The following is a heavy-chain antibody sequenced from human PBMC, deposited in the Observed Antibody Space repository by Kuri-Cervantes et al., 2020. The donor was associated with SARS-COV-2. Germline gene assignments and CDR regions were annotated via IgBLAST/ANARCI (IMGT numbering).Heavy chain of an antibody. CDR1: GGTFSSYA. Sequence: KISCKASGGTFSSYAISWVRQAPGQGLEWMGGIIPILGIANYAQRFQGRVMITADKSTSTAYLELSSLRSDDTAVYYCAKSSVGPVIYYYYHMDVWGQGATVTVSS. CDR3: AKSSVGPVIYYYYHMDV. J-gene: IGHJ6*02. D-gene: IGHD3-10*01. CDR2: IIPILGIA. V-gene: IGHV1-69*10.